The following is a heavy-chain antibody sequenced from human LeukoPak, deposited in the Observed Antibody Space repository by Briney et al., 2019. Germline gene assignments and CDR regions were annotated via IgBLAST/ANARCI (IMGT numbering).Heavy chain of an antibody. V-gene: IGHV4-61*08. CDR3: ATNALLVPSTFDS. D-gene: IGHD6-6*01. J-gene: IGHJ4*02. CDR1: GGSISSGGYY. CDR2: VYDSGGT. Sequence: SQTLSLTCTVSGGSISSGGYYWSWIRQPPGKQMEWIGYVYDSGGTNYNPSLKSRVSISLDTSKNQFSLKMKSVTAADTAVYYCATNALLVPSTFDSWGRGTLVTVSS.